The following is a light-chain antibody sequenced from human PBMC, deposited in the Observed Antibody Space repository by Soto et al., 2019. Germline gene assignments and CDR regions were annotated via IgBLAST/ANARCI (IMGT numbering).Light chain of an antibody. V-gene: IGKV1-5*03. CDR1: HTIDSW. Sequence: IQMTHSPSTLSASLGDIVTITFRASHTIDSWLAWYQQRPGKPPNLLIYKASTLASGVPSRFSGSGSGTEFTLTISSLQPDDFATYYCQQYNSYSRTFGQGTKVDIK. CDR3: QQYNSYSRT. CDR2: KAS. J-gene: IGKJ1*01.